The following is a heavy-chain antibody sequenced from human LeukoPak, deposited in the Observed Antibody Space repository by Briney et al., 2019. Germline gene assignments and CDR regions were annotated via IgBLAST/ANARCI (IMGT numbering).Heavy chain of an antibody. J-gene: IGHJ4*02. Sequence: SETLSLTCTVSGGSISSYYWSWIRQPPGKGLEGIVYIYYSGSTNYNPSLKSRVTISVDTSKNQFSLKLSSVTAADTAVYYCARVSYTKEFDYWGQGTLVTVSS. V-gene: IGHV4-59*01. CDR3: ARVSYTKEFDY. D-gene: IGHD1-26*01. CDR1: GGSISSYY. CDR2: IYYSGST.